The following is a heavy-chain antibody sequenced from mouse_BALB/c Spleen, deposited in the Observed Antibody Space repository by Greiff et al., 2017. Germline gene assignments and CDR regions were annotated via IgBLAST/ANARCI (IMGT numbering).Heavy chain of an antibody. CDR2: INPSSGYT. Sequence: QVHVKQSGAELARPGASVKMSCKASGYTFTSYTMHWVKQRPGQGLEWIGYINPSSGYTNYNQKFKDKATLTADKSSSTAYMQLSSLTSEDSAVYYCARRGITTDVYYAMDYWGQGTSVTVSS. D-gene: IGHD2-4*01. J-gene: IGHJ4*01. CDR3: ARRGITTDVYYAMDY. CDR1: GYTFTSYT. V-gene: IGHV1-4*01.